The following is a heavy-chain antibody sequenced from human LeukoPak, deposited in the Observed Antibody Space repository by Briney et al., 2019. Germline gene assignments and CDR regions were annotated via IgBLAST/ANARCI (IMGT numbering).Heavy chain of an antibody. D-gene: IGHD3-16*02. V-gene: IGHV4-39*01. J-gene: IGHJ4*02. CDR2: IYYSGST. Sequence: SETLSLTCTVSGGSISSSNYYWGWIRQPPGKGLEWIGNIYYSGSTYYNPSLKSRVTISVDTSKNQFSLKLSSVTAADTAVYYCARTYYDYVWGSYRYAYFDYWGQGTLVTVSS. CDR3: ARTYYDYVWGSYRYAYFDY. CDR1: GGSISSSNYY.